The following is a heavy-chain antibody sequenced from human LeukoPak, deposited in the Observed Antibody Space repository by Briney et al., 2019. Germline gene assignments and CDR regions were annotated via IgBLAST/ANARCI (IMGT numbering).Heavy chain of an antibody. CDR3: ARRYCSGGSCYMRGYYGMDV. CDR1: NGSFSAYY. V-gene: IGHV4-34*01. CDR2: ISHSGST. Sequence: SETLSLTRAVSNGSFSAYYWSWIRQSPGKGLQWIGEISHSGSTNYNPSLKLRVSISLDTSKNQFSLRLSSVSAADTAVYFCARRYCSGGSCYMRGYYGMDVWATGTTVIVSS. J-gene: IGHJ6*04. D-gene: IGHD2-15*01.